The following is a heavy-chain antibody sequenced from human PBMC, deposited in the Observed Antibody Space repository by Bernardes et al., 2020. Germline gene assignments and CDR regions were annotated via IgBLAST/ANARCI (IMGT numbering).Heavy chain of an antibody. J-gene: IGHJ4*02. CDR2: ISGSGGST. V-gene: IGHV3-23*01. CDR1: GFTFSSYA. D-gene: IGHD6-19*01. CDR3: AKDFDSSGWYERGVFDY. Sequence: GGSLRLSRAASGFTFSSYAMSWVRQAPGTGLEWVSAISGSGGSTYYADSVKGRFTISRDNSKNTLYLQMNSLRAEDTAVYYCAKDFDSSGWYERGVFDYWGQGTLVTVSA.